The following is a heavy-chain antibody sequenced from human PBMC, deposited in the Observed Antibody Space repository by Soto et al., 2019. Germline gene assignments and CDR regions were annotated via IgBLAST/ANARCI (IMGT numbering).Heavy chain of an antibody. D-gene: IGHD3-3*01. J-gene: IGHJ4*02. CDR3: ARFFGVAQAFDY. CDR2: ISSSSSYT. CDR1: GFTLSDYY. Sequence: GSLRLSCAASGFTLSDYYMSWIRQAPGKGLEWVSYISSSSSYTNYADSVKGRFTISRDNAKNSLYLQMNSLRAEDTAVYYCARFFGVAQAFDYWGQGTLVTVSS. V-gene: IGHV3-11*06.